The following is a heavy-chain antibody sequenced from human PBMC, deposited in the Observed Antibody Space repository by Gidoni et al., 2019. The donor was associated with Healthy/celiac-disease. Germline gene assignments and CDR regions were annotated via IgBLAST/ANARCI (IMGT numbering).Heavy chain of an antibody. CDR3: AKNPFYVWGSYQDY. J-gene: IGHJ4*02. CDR2: ISGSGGST. CDR1: GFTFSSYA. V-gene: IGHV3-23*01. D-gene: IGHD3-16*02. Sequence: EVQLLESGGGLVQPGGSLRLSCAASGFTFSSYAMSWDRQAPGKGLEWVSAISGSGGSTYYADSVKGRFTISRDNSKNTLYLQMNSLRAEDTAVYYCAKNPFYVWGSYQDYWGQGTLVTVSS.